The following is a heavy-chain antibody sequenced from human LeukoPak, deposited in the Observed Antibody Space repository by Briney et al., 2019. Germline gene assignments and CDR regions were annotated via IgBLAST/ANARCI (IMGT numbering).Heavy chain of an antibody. D-gene: IGHD2/OR15-2a*01. CDR1: DGSISGYY. CDR2: IYFIGTT. Sequence: SETLSLTCTVSDGSISGYYWSWFRQPPGKGLEWIGNIYFIGTTNYNPSLTSLVTISLDTSRNHFSLNLTSVTAADTALYFCARGFRTGISRAFDIWGHGTMVTVSA. CDR3: ARGFRTGISRAFDI. V-gene: IGHV4-59*01. J-gene: IGHJ3*02.